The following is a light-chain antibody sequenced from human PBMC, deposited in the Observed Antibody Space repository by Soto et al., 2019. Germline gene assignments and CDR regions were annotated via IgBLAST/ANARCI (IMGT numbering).Light chain of an antibody. J-gene: IGKJ4*01. CDR1: QSVSSN. CDR3: QQYNKWPLT. CDR2: HAS. V-gene: IGKV3-15*01. Sequence: EIVMTQSPATLSVSPGERATLSCRASQSVSSNLAWYQQKPGQAPRLLIYHASTRATGIPARFSGSGSGTEFTLTISSLQSEDFAVYYCQQYNKWPLTFGGGTKVESK.